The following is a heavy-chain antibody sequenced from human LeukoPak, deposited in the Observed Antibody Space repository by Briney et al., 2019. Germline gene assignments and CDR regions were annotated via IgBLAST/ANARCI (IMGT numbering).Heavy chain of an antibody. CDR3: VTYNLRGCRNGNCYRSFFYYGMDV. CDR2: IFPGESHI. J-gene: IGHJ6*02. Sequence: GESLKISCKGFGYSFRDYWIGWVRQMPGKDLEWMGIIFPGESHINYSPTFEGRVTISADESINTAYLQWSRLTASDTATYYCVTYNLRGCRNGNCYRSFFYYGMDVWGQGTAVTVSS. CDR1: GYSFRDYW. V-gene: IGHV5-51*01. D-gene: IGHD2-21*01.